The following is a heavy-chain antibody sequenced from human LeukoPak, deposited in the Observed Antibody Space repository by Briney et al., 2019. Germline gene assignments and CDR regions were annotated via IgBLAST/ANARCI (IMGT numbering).Heavy chain of an antibody. CDR2: IYHSGST. Sequence: PSETLSLTCAVSGYSISSGYYWGWIRQPPGKGLEWIGSIYHSGSTYYNASLKSRVTISADTSKNQFALKLSSVTAADTAVYYCATSRNCGSLDYWGQGTLVPLSS. CDR1: GYSISSGYY. V-gene: IGHV4-38-2*01. D-gene: IGHD1-26*01. J-gene: IGHJ4*02. CDR3: ATSRNCGSLDY.